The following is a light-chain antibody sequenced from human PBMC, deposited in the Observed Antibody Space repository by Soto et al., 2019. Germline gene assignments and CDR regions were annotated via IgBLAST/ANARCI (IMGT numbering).Light chain of an antibody. V-gene: IGKV3-20*01. J-gene: IGKJ1*01. Sequence: EIVLTQSPCTLSLSPGERATLSCRASQSVSSSYLAWYQQKPGQAPRLLIYGASSRATGIPDRFSGSGSGTDFTITISRLEPEDFAVYYCQHYGSPWTFGQGTKVEIK. CDR1: QSVSSSY. CDR3: QHYGSPWT. CDR2: GAS.